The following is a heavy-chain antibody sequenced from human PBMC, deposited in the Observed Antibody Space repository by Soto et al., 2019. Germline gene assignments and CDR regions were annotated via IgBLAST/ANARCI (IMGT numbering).Heavy chain of an antibody. CDR3: ARHWITMVRGVCHFDY. D-gene: IGHD3-10*01. CDR2: IYYSGST. V-gene: IGHV4-39*01. CDR1: GGSFSSSSYY. J-gene: IGHJ4*02. Sequence: QLQRQESGPGLVKPSETLSLTCTVSGGSFSSSSYYWGWIRQPPGKGLEWIGSIYYSGSTYYNPSLKSRVTISVDTSKNQFSLKLISVTAADTAVYYCARHWITMVRGVCHFDYWGQGTLVTVSS.